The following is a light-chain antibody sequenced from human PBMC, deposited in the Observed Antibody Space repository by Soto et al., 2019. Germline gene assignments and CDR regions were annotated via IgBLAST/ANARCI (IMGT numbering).Light chain of an antibody. CDR1: SGHSSYA. V-gene: IGLV4-69*01. Sequence: QPVLTQSPSASASLGASVKLTCTLSSGHSSYAIAWHQQQSEKGPRFLMNLNSDGSHNKGDGIPDRFSGSSSGAERYLTISSLQSEDEADYYCQTWGTGIGVFGGGTKLTVL. CDR2: LNSDGSH. J-gene: IGLJ3*02. CDR3: QTWGTGIGV.